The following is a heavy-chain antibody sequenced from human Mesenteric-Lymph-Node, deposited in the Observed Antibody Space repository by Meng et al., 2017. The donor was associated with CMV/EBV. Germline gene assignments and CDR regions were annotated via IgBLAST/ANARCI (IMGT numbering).Heavy chain of an antibody. CDR1: GFTVFSYY. Sequence: GESLKISCAASGFTVFSYYMTWVRQAPGKGLEWVSIIYSGGSTYYADSVKGRFTVSRDESKNTLLLQMNSLRGEETAVYYCARHDGYSYSWYDYWGQGTLVTVSS. CDR3: ARHDGYSYSWYDY. D-gene: IGHD6-13*01. J-gene: IGHJ4*02. V-gene: IGHV3-53*01. CDR2: IYSGGST.